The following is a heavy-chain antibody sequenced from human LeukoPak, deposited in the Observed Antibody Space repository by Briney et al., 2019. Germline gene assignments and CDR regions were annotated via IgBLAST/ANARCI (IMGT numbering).Heavy chain of an antibody. CDR3: TAGSGYSDFDY. Sequence: GGSLRLSCAASGFTFSDAWMSWVRQAPGKGLEWVGRFKSKASGGTTDYAAPVKGRFTISRDDSKYTLFLQMNSLKTEDTAVYYCTAGSGYSDFDYWGQGTLVTVSS. CDR2: FKSKASGGTT. D-gene: IGHD3-9*01. V-gene: IGHV3-15*01. CDR1: GFTFSDAW. J-gene: IGHJ4*02.